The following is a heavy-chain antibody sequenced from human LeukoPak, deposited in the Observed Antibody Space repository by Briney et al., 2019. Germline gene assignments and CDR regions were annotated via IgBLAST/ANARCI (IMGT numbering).Heavy chain of an antibody. CDR2: INPGGGST. D-gene: IGHD2-2*01. V-gene: IGHV1-46*01. CDR3: ARDPRRYCSSTSCYLYFDY. CDR1: GYTFTSYY. Sequence: ASVKVSCKASGYTFTSYYIHWVRQAPGQGLEWMGVINPGGGSTSYAQKFQGRVTMTRDTSTSTVYMELRSLRSDDTAVYYCARDPRRYCSSTSCYLYFDYWGQGTLVTVSS. J-gene: IGHJ4*02.